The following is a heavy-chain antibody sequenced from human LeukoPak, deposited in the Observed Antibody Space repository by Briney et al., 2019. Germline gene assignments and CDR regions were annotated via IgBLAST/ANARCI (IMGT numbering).Heavy chain of an antibody. D-gene: IGHD3-10*01. CDR1: GGTFSSYA. V-gene: IGHV1-69*13. CDR3: ARRVLGGFAELSDWFDP. J-gene: IGHJ5*02. Sequence: SVKVSCKASGGTFSSYAISWVRQAPGQGLEWMGGIIPIFGTANYAQKFQGRVTITADESTSTAYMELSSLGSEDTAVYYCARRVLGGFAELSDWFDPWGQGTLVTVSS. CDR2: IIPIFGTA.